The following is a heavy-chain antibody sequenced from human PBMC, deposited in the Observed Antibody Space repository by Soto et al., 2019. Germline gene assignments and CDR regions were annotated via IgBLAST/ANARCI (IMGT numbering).Heavy chain of an antibody. Sequence: QVQLQESGPGLVKPSQTLSLTCTVSGGSISSGGYYWSWIRQHPGKALEWIGYIYYSGSTYYNPSLKSRVTIGVDTSKNQFSLELSSVTAADRAVYYCASNPATNSGSYGFAPWSEGTLVPVSS. J-gene: IGHJ5*02. CDR3: ASNPATNSGSYGFAP. CDR2: IYYSGST. D-gene: IGHD1-26*01. V-gene: IGHV4-31*03. CDR1: GGSISSGGYY.